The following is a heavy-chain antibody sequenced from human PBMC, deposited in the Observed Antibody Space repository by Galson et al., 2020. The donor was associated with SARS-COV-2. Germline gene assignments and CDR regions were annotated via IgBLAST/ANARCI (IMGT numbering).Heavy chain of an antibody. J-gene: IGHJ3*02. D-gene: IGHD3-22*01. CDR3: ARAKGDYYDRSGYYALDYALGI. V-gene: IGHV1-69*02. Sequence: SVKVSCKASGGPFINYTISWVRQAPGQGLEWMGRVIPMLGLANYAQKFQARVTITADEFTSTAYMELSSLRSEDTAVYYCARAKGDYYDRSGYYALDYALGIWGQGTVFTVSS. CDR2: VIPMLGLA. CDR1: GGPFINYT.